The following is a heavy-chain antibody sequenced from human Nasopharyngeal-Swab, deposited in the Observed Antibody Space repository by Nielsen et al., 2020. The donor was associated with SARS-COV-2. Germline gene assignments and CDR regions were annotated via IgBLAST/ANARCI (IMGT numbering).Heavy chain of an antibody. D-gene: IGHD5-24*01. V-gene: IGHV4-31*03. Sequence: SETLSLTCTVSGGSISSGGYYWSWIRQHPGKGLEWIGYIYYSGSTYYNPSLKSRVTISVDTSKNQFSLKLSSVTAADTAVYYCARLVEMATFFDYWGQGTLVTVSS. J-gene: IGHJ4*02. CDR2: IYYSGST. CDR3: ARLVEMATFFDY. CDR1: GGSISSGGYY.